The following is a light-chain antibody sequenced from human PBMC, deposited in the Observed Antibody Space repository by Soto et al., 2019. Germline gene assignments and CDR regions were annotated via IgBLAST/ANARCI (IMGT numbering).Light chain of an antibody. J-gene: IGLJ3*02. CDR3: AAWDDSLSGHWV. CDR1: RSNIGSNY. CDR2: SNN. V-gene: IGLV1-47*02. Sequence: QSVLTQPPSASGTPGQRVTISCSGSRSNIGSNYVYWYQQLPGPAPKLLIYSNNQRPSGVPDRFSGSKSGTSASLAISGLRSEDEADYYCAAWDDSLSGHWVFGGGTKLTVL.